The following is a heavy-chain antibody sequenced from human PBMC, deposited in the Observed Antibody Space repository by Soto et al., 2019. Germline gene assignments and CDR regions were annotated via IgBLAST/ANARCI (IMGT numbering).Heavy chain of an antibody. V-gene: IGHV3-30-3*01. CDR2: ISSDGSNR. J-gene: IGHJ5*02. CDR1: GFTFSDYA. D-gene: IGHD3-16*01. CDR3: AREMGACSDSSCYPGPYDS. Sequence: PGGSLRLSCAASGFTFSDYALHWVRQAPGKGLEWVTVISSDGSNRYYADSVKGRFTISRDNSKNTLYLQLNSLRDEDTAVYYCAREMGACSDSSCYPGPYDSWGQGTLVTVSS.